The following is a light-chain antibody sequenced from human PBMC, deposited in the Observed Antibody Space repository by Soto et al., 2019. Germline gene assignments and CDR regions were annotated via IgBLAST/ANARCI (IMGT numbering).Light chain of an antibody. CDR1: SRNVGAYNY. CDR3: SSYTSSSTYV. Sequence: QSALTQPASVPGSPGESITISCTGTSRNVGAYNYVSWYQQDPGKAPKLMIYDVNSRPSGVSNRFSGSKSGHTASLTISGLHAEDEADYYCSSYTSSSTYVFGTGTKLTVL. J-gene: IGLJ1*01. V-gene: IGLV2-14*01. CDR2: DVN.